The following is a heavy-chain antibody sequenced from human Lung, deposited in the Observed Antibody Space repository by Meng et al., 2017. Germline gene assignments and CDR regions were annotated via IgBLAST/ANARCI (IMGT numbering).Heavy chain of an antibody. CDR3: ARERHSTIIRGVIDF. CDR1: GGSISGTY. V-gene: IGHV4-34*01. D-gene: IGHD3-10*01. J-gene: IGHJ4*02. CDR2: INHGGST. Sequence: VHLQHGVPGLLRPPGNLSLHCAVYGGSISGTYWSWIRQSPAKGLECMGKINHGGSTNYNPSLESRVTISVDTPKNQFSLRLTSMTVADTAVYYCARERHSTIIRGVIDFWGQGALVTVSS.